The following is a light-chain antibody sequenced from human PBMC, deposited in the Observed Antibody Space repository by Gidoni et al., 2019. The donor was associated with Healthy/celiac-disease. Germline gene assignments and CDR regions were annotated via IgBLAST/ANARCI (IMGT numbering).Light chain of an antibody. CDR1: QRVSSN. CDR3: QQHNNWPPLT. Sequence: EIPMTQSPATLSVSAGERATLACRASQRVSSNLAWYQQKPGQAPRLLIYGASTRATGIPARFSGSGSGTEFTLTISSLQSEDFAVYYCQQHNNWPPLTFGGGTKVEIK. J-gene: IGKJ4*01. CDR2: GAS. V-gene: IGKV3-15*01.